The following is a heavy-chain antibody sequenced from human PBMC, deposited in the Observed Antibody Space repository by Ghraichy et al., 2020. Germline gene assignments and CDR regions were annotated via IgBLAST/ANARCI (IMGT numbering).Heavy chain of an antibody. D-gene: IGHD7-27*01. J-gene: IGHJ4*02. V-gene: IGHV3-7*01. CDR2: IKQDGSEK. CDR1: GFTFTRYW. Sequence: GGSLRLSCAASGFTFTRYWMTWVRQAPGKGLEWVANIKQDGSEKYYVDSVKGRFTISRDNAKNSLYLQMNSLRAEETALYYCATTGEDYWGQGTLVTVSS. CDR3: ATTGEDY.